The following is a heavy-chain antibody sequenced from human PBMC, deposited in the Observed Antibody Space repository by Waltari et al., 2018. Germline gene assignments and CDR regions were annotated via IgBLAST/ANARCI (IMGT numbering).Heavy chain of an antibody. CDR2: IKHSGST. CDR3: ARAYYDILTGYYSFDY. J-gene: IGHJ4*02. CDR1: GGSFSGYY. Sequence: QVQLQQWGAGLLKPSETLSLTCAVYGGSFSGYYWSWIRQPPGKGLEWIGEIKHSGSTNYNPALKSRVTISVDTSKNQFSLKLSSVTAADTAVYYCARAYYDILTGYYSFDYWGQGTLVTVSS. V-gene: IGHV4-34*01. D-gene: IGHD3-9*01.